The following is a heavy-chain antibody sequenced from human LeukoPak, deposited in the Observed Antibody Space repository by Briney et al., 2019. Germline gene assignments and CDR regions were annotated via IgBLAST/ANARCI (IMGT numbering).Heavy chain of an antibody. CDR1: GGSFSGYY. J-gene: IGHJ5*02. Sequence: SETLSLTCAVSGGSFSGYYWNWIHQSPGKGLEWIGEINHSGSTHYNPSLKSRVTISVDTSKNQFSLKLSSVTAADTAVYYCARGSNYYDSGKGWFDPWGQGTLVTVSS. D-gene: IGHD3-10*01. CDR2: INHSGST. CDR3: ARGSNYYDSGKGWFDP. V-gene: IGHV4-34*01.